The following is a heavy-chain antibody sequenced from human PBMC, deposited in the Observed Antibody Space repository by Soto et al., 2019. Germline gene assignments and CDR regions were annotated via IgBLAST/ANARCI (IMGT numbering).Heavy chain of an antibody. V-gene: IGHV1-18*01. CDR1: GYAFTTYD. J-gene: IGHJ4*02. CDR2: TSTYNGNT. Sequence: ASVKVSCKASGYAFTTYDISWVRQAPGQGLEWMGWTSTYNGNTNYAQNLQGRATMTTDTCTSTAYMELRSLRFDDTAIYYCARTPNYWRKGTLVTASS. CDR3: ARTPNY.